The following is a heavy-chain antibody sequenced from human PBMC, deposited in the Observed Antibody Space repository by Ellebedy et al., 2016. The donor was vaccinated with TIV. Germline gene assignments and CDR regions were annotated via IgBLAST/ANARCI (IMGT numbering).Heavy chain of an antibody. V-gene: IGHV4-4*07. CDR3: AREGFSSRRDGYSLGWFDP. Sequence: SETLSLXXTVSGGSINSYYWSWIRQPAGKGLEYIGRIYPTGSTNYNPSLKSRVTMSVDTSKNQFSLKLSSVTAADTAVYYCAREGFSSRRDGYSLGWFDPWGQGTLVTVSS. D-gene: IGHD5-24*01. CDR2: IYPTGST. CDR1: GGSINSYY. J-gene: IGHJ5*02.